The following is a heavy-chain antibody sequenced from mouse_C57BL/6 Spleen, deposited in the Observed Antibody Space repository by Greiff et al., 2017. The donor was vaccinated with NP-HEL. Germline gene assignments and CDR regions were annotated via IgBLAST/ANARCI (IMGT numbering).Heavy chain of an antibody. V-gene: IGHV1-80*01. CDR1: GYAFSSYW. CDR3: ARDGSSSY. Sequence: VQLQQSGAELVKPGASVKISCKASGYAFSSYWMSWVKQRPGKGLEWIGQIYPGDGDTNYNGKFKGKATLTADKSSSTAYMQLSSLTSEDSAVYFCARDGSSSYWGQGTLVTVSA. J-gene: IGHJ3*01. D-gene: IGHD1-1*01. CDR2: IYPGDGDT.